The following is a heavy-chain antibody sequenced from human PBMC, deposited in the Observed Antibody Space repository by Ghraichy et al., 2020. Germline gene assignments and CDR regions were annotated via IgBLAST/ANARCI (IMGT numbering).Heavy chain of an antibody. J-gene: IGHJ4*02. CDR2: IYYSGST. Sequence: SETLSLTCTVSGGSISSSSYYWGWIRQPPGKGLEWIGSIYYSGSTYYNPSLKSRVTISVDTSKNQFSLKLSSVTAADTAVYYCARRGQGPGDPMGSYYFDYWGQGTLVTVSS. CDR3: ARRGQGPGDPMGSYYFDY. CDR1: GGSISSSSYY. D-gene: IGHD4-17*01. V-gene: IGHV4-39*01.